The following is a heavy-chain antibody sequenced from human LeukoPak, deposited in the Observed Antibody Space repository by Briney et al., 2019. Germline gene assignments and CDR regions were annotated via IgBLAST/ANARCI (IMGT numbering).Heavy chain of an antibody. CDR3: ARAEIYGSGSYYPY. Sequence: PSETLSLTCTVSGGSISSYYWSWIRQPPGKGLEWIGYIYYSGSTNYNPSLKSRVTISVDTSKNQFSLKLSSVTAADTAVYYCARAEIYGSGSYYPYWGQGTLVTVSS. J-gene: IGHJ4*02. V-gene: IGHV4-59*01. CDR2: IYYSGST. D-gene: IGHD3-10*01. CDR1: GGSISSYY.